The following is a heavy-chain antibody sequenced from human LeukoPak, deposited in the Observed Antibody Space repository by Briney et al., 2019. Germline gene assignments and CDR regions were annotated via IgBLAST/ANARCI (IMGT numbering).Heavy chain of an antibody. CDR3: ARDISSGSHTWFDP. D-gene: IGHD1-26*01. CDR1: GYTFTTYY. V-gene: IGHV1-46*01. CDR2: IYPSGGST. J-gene: IGHJ5*02. Sequence: GASVRVSCKASGYTFTTYYVHWVRQAPGQGLEWMGIIYPSGGSTSYAQKFRGRITMTRDTSTSTVYMELNSLRSEDTAVYYCARDISSGSHTWFDPWGQGTLVTVSS.